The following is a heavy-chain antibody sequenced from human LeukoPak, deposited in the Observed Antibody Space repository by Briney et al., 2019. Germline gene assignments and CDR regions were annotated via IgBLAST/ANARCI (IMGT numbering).Heavy chain of an antibody. CDR2: IKGDGSHT. D-gene: IGHD5-24*01. V-gene: IGHV3-74*01. J-gene: IGHJ4*02. CDR3: AKGRDGYNYYFDY. Sequence: GGSLRLSCAASGFTFRDYWMHWIRQAPGKGLVWVSRIKGDGSHTIYADSVKGRFTIPRDNAKNTLYLQMKSLRVEDTAVYYCAKGRDGYNYYFDYWGQGTLVTVSS. CDR1: GFTFRDYW.